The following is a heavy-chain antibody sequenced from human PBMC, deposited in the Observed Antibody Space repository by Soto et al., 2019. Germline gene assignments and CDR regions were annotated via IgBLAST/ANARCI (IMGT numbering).Heavy chain of an antibody. CDR2: IYYSGST. CDR1: GGSISSSSYY. J-gene: IGHJ4*02. CDR3: ATSYSSGWYY. Sequence: PSETLSLTCTVSGGSISSSSYYWGWIRQPPGKGLEWIVSIYYSGSTYYNPSLKSRVTISVDTSKNQFSLKLSSVTAADTAVYYCATSYSSGWYYWGQGTLVTVSS. V-gene: IGHV4-39*01. D-gene: IGHD6-19*01.